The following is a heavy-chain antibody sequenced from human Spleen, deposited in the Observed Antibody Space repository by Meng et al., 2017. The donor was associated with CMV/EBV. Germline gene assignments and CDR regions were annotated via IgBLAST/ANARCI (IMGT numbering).Heavy chain of an antibody. D-gene: IGHD6-19*01. Sequence: GESLKISCEGSGFTFANYWIAWVRQMPGKGLEWMGIIYPDDSDTRYSPSFQGQVTISADKSITTAYLQWSSLKASDTAMYYCAKAVAGTGALDYWGQGTLVTVSS. CDR1: GFTFANYW. V-gene: IGHV5-51*01. CDR3: AKAVAGTGALDY. CDR2: IYPDDSDT. J-gene: IGHJ4*02.